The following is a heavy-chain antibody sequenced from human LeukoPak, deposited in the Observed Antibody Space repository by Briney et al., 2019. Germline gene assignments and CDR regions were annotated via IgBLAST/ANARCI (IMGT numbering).Heavy chain of an antibody. D-gene: IGHD3-9*01. CDR3: AKSTEVLRYFDWLLSPFDY. V-gene: IGHV4-38-2*01. Sequence: SETLSLTCAVSGYSISSGYYWGWIRPPPGKGLEWIGSIYHSGSTYYNPSLKSRVTISVDTSKNQFSLKLSSVTAADTAVYYCAKSTEVLRYFDWLLSPFDYWGQGTLVTVSS. CDR2: IYHSGST. J-gene: IGHJ4*02. CDR1: GYSISSGYY.